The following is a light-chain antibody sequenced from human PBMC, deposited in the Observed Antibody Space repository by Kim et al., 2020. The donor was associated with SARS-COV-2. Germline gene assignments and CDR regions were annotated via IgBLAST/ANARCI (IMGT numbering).Light chain of an antibody. J-gene: IGKJ4*01. CDR3: MQSLQTFT. V-gene: IGKV2-28*01. Sequence: DIVMTQSPLSLPVTPGEPASISCRSSQSLLHSNGYNYLDWYVQKPGQSPQLLIYLGSNRAPGVPDRFSRSGSGTDFTLKITRVEAEDVGVYYCMQSLQTFTFGGGTKVDIK. CDR2: LGS. CDR1: QSLLHSNGYNY.